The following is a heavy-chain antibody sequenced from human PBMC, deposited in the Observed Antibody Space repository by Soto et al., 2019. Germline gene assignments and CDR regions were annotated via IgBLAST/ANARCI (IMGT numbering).Heavy chain of an antibody. D-gene: IGHD3-22*01. Sequence: SETLSLTCAVSGYSISSGYYWGWIRQPPGKGLEWIGSIYHSGSTYYNPSLKSRVTISVDTSKNQFSLKLSSVTAADTAVYYCARDYYDSSGYSGSKYYWFDPWGQGTLVTVS. CDR2: IYHSGST. CDR3: ARDYYDSSGYSGSKYYWFDP. J-gene: IGHJ5*02. V-gene: IGHV4-38-2*01. CDR1: GYSISSGYY.